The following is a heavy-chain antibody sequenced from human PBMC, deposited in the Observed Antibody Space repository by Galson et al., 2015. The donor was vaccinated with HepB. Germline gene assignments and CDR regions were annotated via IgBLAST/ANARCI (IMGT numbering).Heavy chain of an antibody. CDR1: GGSFSGYY. J-gene: IGHJ5*02. Sequence: SETLSLTCAVYGGSFSGYYWSWIRQPPGKGLEWIGEINHSGSTNYNPSLKSRVTISVDTSKNQFSLKLSSVTAADTAVYYCARRLTVVAAIIVGFIGWFDPWGQGTLVTVSS. D-gene: IGHD2-15*01. CDR2: INHSGST. V-gene: IGHV4-34*01. CDR3: ARRLTVVAAIIVGFIGWFDP.